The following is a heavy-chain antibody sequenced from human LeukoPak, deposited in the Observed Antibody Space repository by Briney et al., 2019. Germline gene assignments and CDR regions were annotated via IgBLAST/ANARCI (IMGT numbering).Heavy chain of an antibody. CDR3: ARVSEPGAAIFLYMDV. J-gene: IGHJ6*03. CDR2: INHSGST. D-gene: IGHD6-25*01. Sequence: SETLSLTCTVSGGSISSGSYYWSWIRQPPGKGLEWIGEINHSGSTNYNPSLKSRVTISVDTSKNQFSLKLSSVTAADTAVYYCARVSEPGAAIFLYMDVWGKGTTVTVSS. CDR1: GGSISSGSYY. V-gene: IGHV4-39*07.